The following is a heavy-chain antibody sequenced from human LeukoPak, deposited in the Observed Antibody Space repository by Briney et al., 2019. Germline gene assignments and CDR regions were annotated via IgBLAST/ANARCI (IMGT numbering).Heavy chain of an antibody. J-gene: IGHJ2*01. Sequence: GGSLRLSCAASGFTFSSYGMSWVRQAPGKGLEWVASIKQDGSEKYYVDSVKGQFSISRDNAKNSLYLQMNGLRAEDTAVYYCARGSSASWHLYFDLWGRGTLVTVSS. CDR2: IKQDGSEK. CDR1: GFTFSSYG. D-gene: IGHD3-10*01. CDR3: ARGSSASWHLYFDL. V-gene: IGHV3-7*04.